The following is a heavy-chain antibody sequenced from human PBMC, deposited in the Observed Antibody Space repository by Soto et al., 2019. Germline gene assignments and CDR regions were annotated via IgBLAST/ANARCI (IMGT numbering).Heavy chain of an antibody. J-gene: IGHJ4*02. V-gene: IGHV1-2*04. CDR1: GYTFTSYY. CDR3: AREEDYGDLQNFDY. Sequence: GASVKVSCKSSGYTFTSYYIHWVRQAPGQGLEWMGRINPSGGGTSYAQKFQGWVTMTRDTSISTAYMELSRLRSDDTAVYYCAREEDYGDLQNFDYWGQGTLVTVSS. D-gene: IGHD4-17*01. CDR2: INPSGGGT.